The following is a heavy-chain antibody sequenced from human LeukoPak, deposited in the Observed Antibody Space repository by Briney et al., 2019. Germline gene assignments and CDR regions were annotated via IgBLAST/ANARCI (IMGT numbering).Heavy chain of an antibody. D-gene: IGHD5-12*01. CDR1: GGSVSSGSYY. CDR2: IYYSGST. CDR3: ARERDGYNFGPIDY. Sequence: SETLSLTCTVSGGSVSSGSYYWNWIRQPPGKGLEWIGYIYYSGSTNYNPSLKSRVTISVDTSKNQFSLKLSSVTAADTAVYYCARERDGYNFGPIDYWGQGTLVTVSS. V-gene: IGHV4-61*01. J-gene: IGHJ4*02.